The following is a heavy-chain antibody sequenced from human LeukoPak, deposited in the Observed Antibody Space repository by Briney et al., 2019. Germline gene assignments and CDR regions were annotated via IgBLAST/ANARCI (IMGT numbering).Heavy chain of an antibody. V-gene: IGHV3-7*01. CDR2: MERDGSEK. Sequence: GGSLRLSCAASGFTLSNFWMSWVRQAPGKGLEWVANMERDGSEKNYVDAVKGRFTISRDNAKNALFLQMNSLRGDDTAVYYCARESTEVTPGYWGQGTLVTVSS. CDR3: ARESTEVTPGY. CDR1: GFTLSNFW. J-gene: IGHJ4*02. D-gene: IGHD4-23*01.